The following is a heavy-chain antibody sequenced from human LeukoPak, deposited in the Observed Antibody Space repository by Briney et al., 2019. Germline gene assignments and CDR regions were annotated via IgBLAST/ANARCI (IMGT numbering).Heavy chain of an antibody. CDR1: GGTFSSYV. Sequence: GSSVKVSCKASGGTFSSYVISWVRQAPGQGLEWMGRIIPILGIANYAQKFQGRVTITADKSTSTAYMELSSLRSEDTAVYYCAREGSYDSSLPGLENWGQGTLVTVSS. V-gene: IGHV1-69*04. CDR2: IIPILGIA. CDR3: AREGSYDSSLPGLEN. J-gene: IGHJ1*01. D-gene: IGHD3-22*01.